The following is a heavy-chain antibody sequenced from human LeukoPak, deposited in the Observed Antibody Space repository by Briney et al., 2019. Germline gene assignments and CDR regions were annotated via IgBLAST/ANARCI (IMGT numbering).Heavy chain of an antibody. J-gene: IGHJ4*02. V-gene: IGHV4-30-2*01. CDR3: ARVLLWFGGLSVFDY. Sequence: SQTLSLTCAVSGGSISSGGYSWSWIRQPPGKGLEWIGYIYHSGSTYYNPSLKSRVTISVDRSKNQFSLKLSSVTAADTAVYYCARVLLWFGGLSVFDYWGQGTLVTVSS. CDR1: GGSISSGGYS. CDR2: IYHSGST. D-gene: IGHD3-10*01.